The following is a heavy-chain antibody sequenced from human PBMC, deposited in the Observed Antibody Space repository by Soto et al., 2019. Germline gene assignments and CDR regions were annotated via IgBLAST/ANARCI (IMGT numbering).Heavy chain of an antibody. V-gene: IGHV3-73*02. J-gene: IGHJ6*02. D-gene: IGHD5-18*01. Sequence: EVQLVESGGGLVQPGGSLKLSCAASGFTFSGSAMHWVRQASGKGLEWVGRIRSKANSYATAYAASVKGRFTISRDDSKNTAYLQMNSLKTEDTAVYYCTNPQLYYGMDVWGQGTPVTVSS. CDR1: GFTFSGSA. CDR2: IRSKANSYAT. CDR3: TNPQLYYGMDV.